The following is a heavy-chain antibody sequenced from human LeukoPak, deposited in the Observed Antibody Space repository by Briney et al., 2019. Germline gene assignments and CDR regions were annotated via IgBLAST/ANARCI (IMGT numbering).Heavy chain of an antibody. D-gene: IGHD6-13*01. CDR1: GGTFSSYA. J-gene: IGHJ5*02. CDR3: ARAADSSSYEIGVNWFDP. Sequence: SVKVSCKAFGGTFSSYAISWVRQAPGQGLEWMGGIIPIFGTANYAQKFQGRVTITADKSTSTAYMELSSLRSEDTAVYYCARAADSSSYEIGVNWFDPWGQGTLVTVSS. CDR2: IIPIFGTA. V-gene: IGHV1-69*06.